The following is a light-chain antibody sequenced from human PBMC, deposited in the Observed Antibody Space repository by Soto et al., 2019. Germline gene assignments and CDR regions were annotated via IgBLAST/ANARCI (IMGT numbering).Light chain of an antibody. Sequence: EIVLTQSPGTLSLSPGERATLSCRASQSVSSSYLAWYQQKPGQAPRPLIYGASRRATGIPERFSDSGSGTDFTLPISRLEPEDFAVYYCQQYGSSPRTFGQGTKVEIK. CDR3: QQYGSSPRT. V-gene: IGKV3-20*01. CDR1: QSVSSSY. CDR2: GAS. J-gene: IGKJ1*01.